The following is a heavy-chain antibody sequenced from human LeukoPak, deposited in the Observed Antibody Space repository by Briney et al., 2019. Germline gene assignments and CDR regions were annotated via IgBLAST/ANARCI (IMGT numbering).Heavy chain of an antibody. D-gene: IGHD3-10*01. CDR1: GYTFNIYG. Sequence: GRSLRLSCEASGYTFNIYGMHWVRQAPGRGLEWVALISYDAKNKYYAESVKGRFTISRDNAKNSLYLQMNSLRAEDMALYYCAKDIAMGRGFDAFDIWGQGTMVTVSS. J-gene: IGHJ3*02. CDR2: ISYDAKNK. V-gene: IGHV3-30*18. CDR3: AKDIAMGRGFDAFDI.